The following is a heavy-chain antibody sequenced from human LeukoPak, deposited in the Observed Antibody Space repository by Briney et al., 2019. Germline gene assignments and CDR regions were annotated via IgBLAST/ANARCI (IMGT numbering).Heavy chain of an antibody. D-gene: IGHD3-22*01. J-gene: IGHJ4*02. CDR3: ARGSGSTYYDLDY. CDR2: IIPIFGTA. Sequence: SVKVSCKASGGTFSSYAISWVRQAPGRGLEWMGGIIPIFGTANYAQKFQGRVTITTDESTSTAYMELSSLRSEDTAVYYCARGSGSTYYDLDYWGQGTLVTVSS. CDR1: GGTFSSYA. V-gene: IGHV1-69*05.